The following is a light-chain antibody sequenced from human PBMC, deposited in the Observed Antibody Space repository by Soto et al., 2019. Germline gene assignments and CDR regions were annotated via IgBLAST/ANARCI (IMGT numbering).Light chain of an antibody. V-gene: IGKV3-11*01. Sequence: EIVLTQSPATLSLSPGERATLSCRASQSVSSYLAWYQQKPGQAPRLLIYDASNSATGIPARFSGSGSGTDFTLTISSLEHEDFAVYYCQQRSNWPPEITFGGGTKVEIK. CDR2: DAS. CDR1: QSVSSY. CDR3: QQRSNWPPEIT. J-gene: IGKJ4*01.